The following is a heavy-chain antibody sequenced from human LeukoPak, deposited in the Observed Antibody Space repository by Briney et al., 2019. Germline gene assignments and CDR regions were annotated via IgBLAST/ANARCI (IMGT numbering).Heavy chain of an antibody. CDR1: GFPFSGYW. Sequence: QPGGSLRLXCAASGFPFSGYWMDWVRQAPGKGMEWVANINQDGSTQYYAASVKGRFTISRDNAKSSLYLQMNILRAEDTAVYYCAREPHEGRGYSGWGQGTLVTVSS. J-gene: IGHJ4*02. CDR2: INQDGSTQ. D-gene: IGHD5-12*01. CDR3: AREPHEGRGYSG. V-gene: IGHV3-7*01.